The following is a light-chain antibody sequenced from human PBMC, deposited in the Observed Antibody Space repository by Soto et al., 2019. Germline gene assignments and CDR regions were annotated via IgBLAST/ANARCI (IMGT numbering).Light chain of an antibody. CDR1: QGIGNA. J-gene: IGKJ5*01. Sequence: SCLSACDEHIVTISCRASQGIGNALAWDQQRPGKAPNVLIYAASTLQSGVPSRFSGSGSGTEFTLTISSLQPEDFATYYCQQLHSYPITFGQGTRLAI. CDR2: AAS. V-gene: IGKV1-9*01. CDR3: QQLHSYPIT.